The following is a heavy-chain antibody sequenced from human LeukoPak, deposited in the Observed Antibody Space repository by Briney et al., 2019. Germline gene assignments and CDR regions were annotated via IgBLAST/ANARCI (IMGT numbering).Heavy chain of an antibody. CDR1: GFTFSSFG. D-gene: IGHD3-10*01. V-gene: IGHV3-30*02. J-gene: IGHJ4*02. CDR3: AKGAHYSGSGNYRRGHYFDY. Sequence: GRSLRLSCAASGFTFSSFGMHWVRQAPGKGLDWVAFIQYDGSNKYYSDSVKGRFTISRDNSKNTLYLQMNSLRAEDTAVYYCAKGAHYSGSGNYRRGHYFDYWGQGTLVTVSP. CDR2: IQYDGSNK.